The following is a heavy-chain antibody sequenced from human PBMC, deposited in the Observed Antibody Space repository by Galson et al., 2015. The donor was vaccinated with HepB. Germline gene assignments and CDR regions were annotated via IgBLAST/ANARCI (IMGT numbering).Heavy chain of an antibody. Sequence: SLRLSCAASGFTFSNYGMHWVRQAPGKGLEWVAVISSDESNQFYANSLEGRFNLSRDNSKNTLYLQMHSLRPEDTAVYYCAKGRYSGSFAFDYWGQGTLVTVSS. CDR3: AKGRYSGSFAFDY. V-gene: IGHV3-30*18. J-gene: IGHJ4*02. CDR1: GFTFSNYG. CDR2: ISSDESNQ. D-gene: IGHD1-26*01.